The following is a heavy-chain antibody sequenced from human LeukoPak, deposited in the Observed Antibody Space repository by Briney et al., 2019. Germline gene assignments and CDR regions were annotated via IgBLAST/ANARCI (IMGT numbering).Heavy chain of an antibody. CDR2: INPNSVGT. D-gene: IGHD2-2*01. CDR3: ARARKGYCSSTSCHDAFDI. Sequence: GASVKVSCKASGYTLTGYYMHWVRQAPGQGLEWMGWINPNSVGTNYAQKFQGRVTMTRDTSISTVYMELSRLSSDDTAVYYCARARKGYCSSTSCHDAFDIWGQGTMVTVSS. J-gene: IGHJ3*02. CDR1: GYTLTGYY. V-gene: IGHV1-2*02.